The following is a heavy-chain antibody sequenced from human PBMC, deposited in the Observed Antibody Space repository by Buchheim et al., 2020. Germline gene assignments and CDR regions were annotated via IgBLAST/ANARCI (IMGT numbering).Heavy chain of an antibody. CDR3: VRRGLTMIRGDSSH. D-gene: IGHD3-10*01. V-gene: IGHV5-51*01. CDR1: GYTFSSYW. Sequence: EVQLVQSGAEVKKPGESLTISCKASGYTFSSYWIAWVRQVPGKGLEWIGITDPGDSDTRYSPSFPGQVTISVDRSTGVTYLRWDSLKASDTGIYYCVRRGLTMIRGDSSHWGQGTL. CDR2: TDPGDSDT. J-gene: IGHJ1*01.